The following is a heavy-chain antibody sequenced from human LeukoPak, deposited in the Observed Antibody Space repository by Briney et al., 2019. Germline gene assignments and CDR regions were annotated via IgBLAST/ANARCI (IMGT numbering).Heavy chain of an antibody. Sequence: GASVKVSCKASGYTFTRYYMHWVRQAPGQGLEWMGIINPSGGSTSYAQKFQGRVTMTRDMSTSTLYMELSSLRSEDTAMYYCAINQAGYCGGGSCYRHEFYYMDVWGKGTSVTVSS. CDR1: GYTFTRYY. CDR3: AINQAGYCGGGSCYRHEFYYMDV. D-gene: IGHD2-15*01. CDR2: INPSGGST. J-gene: IGHJ6*03. V-gene: IGHV1-46*01.